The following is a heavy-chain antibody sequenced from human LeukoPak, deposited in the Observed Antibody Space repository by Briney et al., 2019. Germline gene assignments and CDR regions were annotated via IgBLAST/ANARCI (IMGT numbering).Heavy chain of an antibody. J-gene: IGHJ4*02. Sequence: PGGSLRLSCAASGFTFSSYGMHWVRQAPGKGLEWVAVISYDGSNKYYADSVKGRFTISRDNSKNTLYLQMNSLRAEDTAVYYCAKDVLCTNGVGYPTFDYWGQGTLVTVSS. CDR3: AKDVLCTNGVGYPTFDY. CDR1: GFTFSSYG. D-gene: IGHD2-8*01. V-gene: IGHV3-30*18. CDR2: ISYDGSNK.